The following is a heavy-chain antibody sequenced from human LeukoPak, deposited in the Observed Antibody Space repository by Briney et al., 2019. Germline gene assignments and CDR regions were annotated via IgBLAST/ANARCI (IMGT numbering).Heavy chain of an antibody. Sequence: SETLSLTYAVYGGSFSGYYWSWIRQPPGKGLEWIGEINHSGSTNYNPSLKSRVTISVDTSKNQFSLKLSSVTAADTAVYYCARGGRYYGSGSPDAFDIWGQGTMVTVSS. D-gene: IGHD3-10*01. CDR1: GGSFSGYY. J-gene: IGHJ3*02. V-gene: IGHV4-34*01. CDR3: ARGGRYYGSGSPDAFDI. CDR2: INHSGST.